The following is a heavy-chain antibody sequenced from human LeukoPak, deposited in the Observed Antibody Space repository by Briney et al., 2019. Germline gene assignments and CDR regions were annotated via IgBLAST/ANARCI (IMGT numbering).Heavy chain of an antibody. CDR1: GGSISSSSYY. J-gene: IGHJ4*02. D-gene: IGHD3-9*01. Sequence: SETLSLTCTVSGGSISSSSYYWGWIRQPPGKGLEWIGSIYYSGSTYYNPSLKSRVTISVDTSKNQFSLKLSSVTAADTAVYYCARLGDYDILTGYYNVTNRIDYWGQGTLVTVSS. V-gene: IGHV4-39*01. CDR3: ARLGDYDILTGYYNVTNRIDY. CDR2: IYYSGST.